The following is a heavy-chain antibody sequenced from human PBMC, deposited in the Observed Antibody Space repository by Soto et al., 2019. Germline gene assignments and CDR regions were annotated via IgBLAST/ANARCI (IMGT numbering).Heavy chain of an antibody. Sequence: LSLTCTVSGGSISSYYWSWIRQPAGKGLEWIGYIYYSGSTNYNPSLKSRVTISVDTSKNQFSLKLSSVTAADTAVYYCARVGDSSSSAWYNWFDPWGQGTLVTVSS. D-gene: IGHD6-6*01. CDR2: IYYSGST. CDR1: GGSISSYY. CDR3: ARVGDSSSSAWYNWFDP. J-gene: IGHJ5*02. V-gene: IGHV4-59*01.